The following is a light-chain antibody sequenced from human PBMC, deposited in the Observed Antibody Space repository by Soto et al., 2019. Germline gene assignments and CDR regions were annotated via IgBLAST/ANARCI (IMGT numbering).Light chain of an antibody. Sequence: AIRMTQSPSSLSASTGDRVTITCRASQGISSYLAWYQQKPGKAPKLLIYAASTLQSGVPSRFSGSGSGTDFTLTISCLQSEDFATYYCQQYYSYPLTFGGGIKVDIK. CDR2: AAS. CDR1: QGISSY. CDR3: QQYYSYPLT. V-gene: IGKV1-8*01. J-gene: IGKJ4*01.